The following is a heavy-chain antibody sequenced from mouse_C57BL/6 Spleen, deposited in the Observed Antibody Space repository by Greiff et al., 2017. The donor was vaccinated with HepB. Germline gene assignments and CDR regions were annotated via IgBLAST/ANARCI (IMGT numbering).Heavy chain of an antibody. CDR3: ARPTVVAKDY. CDR1: GYTFTSYG. J-gene: IGHJ2*01. Sequence: VQLQQSGAELARPGASVKLSCKASGYTFTSYGISWVKQRTGQGLEWIGEIYPRSGNTYYNEKFKGKSTLTADKSSSPAYMELRSLTSEDSAVYFCARPTVVAKDYWGQGTTLTVSS. D-gene: IGHD1-1*01. CDR2: IYPRSGNT. V-gene: IGHV1-81*01.